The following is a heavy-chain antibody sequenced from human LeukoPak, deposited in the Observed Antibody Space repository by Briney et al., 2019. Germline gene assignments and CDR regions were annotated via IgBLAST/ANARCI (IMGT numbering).Heavy chain of an antibody. CDR2: INPNSGGT. J-gene: IGHJ6*02. D-gene: IGHD3-10*01. Sequence: GASVTVSCMASGYTFIGYYMHWVRQAPGQGLEWMGWINPNSGGTNYAQKFQGRVTMTRDTSISTAYMEVSRLRSDDTAVYYCARVRGHMDVWGQGTMVTVSS. V-gene: IGHV1-2*02. CDR1: GYTFIGYY. CDR3: ARVRGHMDV.